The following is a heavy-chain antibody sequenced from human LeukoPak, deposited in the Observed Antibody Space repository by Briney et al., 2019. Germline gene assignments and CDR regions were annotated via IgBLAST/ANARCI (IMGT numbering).Heavy chain of an antibody. CDR3: ARDSSSWYSNWFDP. CDR1: GGSISSYY. V-gene: IGHV4-4*07. J-gene: IGHJ5*02. Sequence: SETLSLTCTVSGGSISSYYWSWIRQPAGKGLEWIGRIYTSGSTNYNPSLKSRVTMSVDTSKNQFSLKLSSVTAADTAVYYCARDSSSWYSNWFDPWGQGTLVTASS. CDR2: IYTSGST. D-gene: IGHD6-13*01.